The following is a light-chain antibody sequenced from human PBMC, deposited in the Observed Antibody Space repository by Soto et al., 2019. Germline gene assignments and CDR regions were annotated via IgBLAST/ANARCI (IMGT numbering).Light chain of an antibody. CDR2: EVS. Sequence: QSALTQPASVSGSPGQSITISCTGTSSDVGSYNLVSWYQQYPGKAPKLMIYEVSNRPSGVSNRFSGSKSGNTASLTISGLQAEDEADYYCSSYTSSILVFGGGTKVTVL. CDR3: SSYTSSILV. CDR1: SSDVGSYNL. V-gene: IGLV2-14*02. J-gene: IGLJ3*02.